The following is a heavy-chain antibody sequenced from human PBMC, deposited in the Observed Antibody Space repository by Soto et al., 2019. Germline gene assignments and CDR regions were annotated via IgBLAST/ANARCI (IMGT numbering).Heavy chain of an antibody. D-gene: IGHD3-10*01. CDR2: IDHSGST. J-gene: IGHJ4*02. CDR3: SRGRPPRF. Sequence: SETLSLTCTVSDGSFSGYYWSWIRQPPGKGLEWIGDIDHSGSTHYSPSLESRVTMSVDTSKNQFSLHLTSVTAADTALYYCSRGRPPRFWGQGTLVTVSS. V-gene: IGHV4-34*01. CDR1: DGSFSGYY.